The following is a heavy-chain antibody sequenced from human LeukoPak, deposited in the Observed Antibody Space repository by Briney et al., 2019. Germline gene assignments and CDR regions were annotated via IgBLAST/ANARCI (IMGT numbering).Heavy chain of an antibody. CDR2: INHSGST. CDR1: GGSFSGYY. V-gene: IGHV4-34*01. D-gene: IGHD3-10*01. Sequence: PSETLSLTCAVYGGSFSGYYWSWIRQPPGKGLEWIGEINHSGSTNYNPSLKSRVTISVDTSKNQFPLKLSSVTAADTAVYYNARKRYSRSHYGSGSSANWFDPWGQGTLVTVSS. CDR3: ARKRYSRSHYGSGSSANWFDP. J-gene: IGHJ5*02.